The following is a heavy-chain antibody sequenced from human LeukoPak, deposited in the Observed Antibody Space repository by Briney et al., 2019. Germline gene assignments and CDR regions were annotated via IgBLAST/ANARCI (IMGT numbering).Heavy chain of an antibody. D-gene: IGHD2-15*01. CDR2: INHSGST. J-gene: IGHJ4*02. CDR1: GGSFSGYY. V-gene: IGHV4-34*01. Sequence: PSETLSLTCAVYGGSFSGYYWSWIRQPPGKGLEWIGEINHSGSTNYNPSLKSRVTISVDTSKNQFSLKLSSVTAADTAVYYCARILGNYFDYWGQGTLVTVSS. CDR3: ARILGNYFDY.